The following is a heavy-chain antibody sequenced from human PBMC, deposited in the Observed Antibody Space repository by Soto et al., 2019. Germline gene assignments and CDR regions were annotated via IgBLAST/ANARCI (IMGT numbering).Heavy chain of an antibody. Sequence: QVQLQESGPGLVKPSQTLSLTCAVSGGSISSGLYYWSWIRQLPGKGLEWIGYIYYTGSTYYNPSLKSRVTISVDTSKNQFSLNLSSVTAADTAVYYCAREQRALVRGVTTYGVDVWGQGTTVTVSS. D-gene: IGHD3-10*01. J-gene: IGHJ6*02. CDR3: AREQRALVRGVTTYGVDV. CDR2: IYYTGST. CDR1: GGSISSGLYY. V-gene: IGHV4-31*11.